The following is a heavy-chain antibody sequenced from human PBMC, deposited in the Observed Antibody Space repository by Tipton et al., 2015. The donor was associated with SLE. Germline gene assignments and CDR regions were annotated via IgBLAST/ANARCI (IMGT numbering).Heavy chain of an antibody. V-gene: IGHV4-39*07. CDR3: VRGPWAYYYYRRSWGIVP. D-gene: IGHD3-16*01. J-gene: IGHJ5*02. Sequence: TLSLTCTVSGGSITSSSYFRGWIRQSPGKGLEWIGNINTGGGTYRNPSLMSRVTISVDTSKTQFSLIVTSVTAADTAVYYCVRGPWAYYYYRRSWGIVPWGQGTLVGVSS. CDR2: INTGGGT. CDR1: GGSITSSSYF.